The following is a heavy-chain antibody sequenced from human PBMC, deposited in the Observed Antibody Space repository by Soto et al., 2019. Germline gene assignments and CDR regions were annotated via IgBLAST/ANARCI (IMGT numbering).Heavy chain of an antibody. CDR2: IYYSGST. CDR1: GGSISSGDYY. CDR3: ASNSYGYTFYAY. D-gene: IGHD5-18*01. V-gene: IGHV4-30-4*01. J-gene: IGHJ4*02. Sequence: QVQLQESGPGLVKPSQTLSLTCTVSGGSISSGDYYWSWIRQPPGKGLEWIGYIYYSGSTYYNPSLKSRVTISVDTAKNQCSLTLSSVTAADTAVYYCASNSYGYTFYAYWGQGTLVTVSS.